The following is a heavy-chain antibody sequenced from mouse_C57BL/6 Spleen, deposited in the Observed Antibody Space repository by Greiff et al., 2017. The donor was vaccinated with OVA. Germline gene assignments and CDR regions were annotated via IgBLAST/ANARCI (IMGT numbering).Heavy chain of an antibody. CDR2: FYPGSGSI. J-gene: IGHJ4*01. CDR1: GYTFTEYT. Sequence: QVQLKQSGAELVKPGASVKLSCKASGYTFTEYTIHWVKQRSGQGLEWVGWFYPGSGSIKYNEKFKDKATLTADKSSSTVYMELSRLTSEDSAVYFCARHEGYYYGSSPDYYAMDYWGQGTSVTVSS. V-gene: IGHV1-62-2*01. CDR3: ARHEGYYYGSSPDYYAMDY. D-gene: IGHD1-1*01.